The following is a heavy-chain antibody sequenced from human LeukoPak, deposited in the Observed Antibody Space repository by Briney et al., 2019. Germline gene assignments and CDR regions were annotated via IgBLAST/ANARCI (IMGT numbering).Heavy chain of an antibody. D-gene: IGHD2-2*01. CDR1: GYTFTGYY. V-gene: IGHV1-2*02. CDR3: ARARIGYCSSTSCRDAFDI. J-gene: IGHJ3*02. Sequence: ASVKVSCKASGYTFTGYYMHWVRQAPGQGLEWMGWINPNSGGTNYAQKFQGRVTMTRDTSISTAYMGLSRLRSDDTAVYYCARARIGYCSSTSCRDAFDIWGQGTMVTVSS. CDR2: INPNSGGT.